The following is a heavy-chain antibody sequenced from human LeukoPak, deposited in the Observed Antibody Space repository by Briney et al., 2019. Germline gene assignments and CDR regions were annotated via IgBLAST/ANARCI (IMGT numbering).Heavy chain of an antibody. D-gene: IGHD5-18*01. V-gene: IGHV4-34*01. J-gene: IGHJ6*03. CDR1: GGSLSDCY. Sequence: SETLSLTCAVYGGSLSDCYWSWIRQPPGKGLEWIGEISPSGSTNYSPSLKSRGTMSVDASKNQFSLKLSSVTAADTAVYFCARVGYSYVINDWSRTGLGAYPTKYHYHMDVWDKGTTVTVSS. CDR2: ISPSGST. CDR3: ARVGYSYVINDWSRTGLGAYPTKYHYHMDV.